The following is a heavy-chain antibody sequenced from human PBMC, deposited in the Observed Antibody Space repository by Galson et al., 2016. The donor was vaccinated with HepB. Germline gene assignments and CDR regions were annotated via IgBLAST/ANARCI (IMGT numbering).Heavy chain of an antibody. V-gene: IGHV3-23*01. CDR1: GFPFSPYA. Sequence: SLRLSCAASGFPFSPYAMSWVRQPPGKGLEWVSSLSGSGDVTHHADSVKGRFTISRDNSKNTLYLQMNSLRAEDTALYYCAKSGVWGTHRSPDHWGQGTLVTVSS. D-gene: IGHD3-16*02. CDR3: AKSGVWGTHRSPDH. CDR2: LSGSGDVT. J-gene: IGHJ4*02.